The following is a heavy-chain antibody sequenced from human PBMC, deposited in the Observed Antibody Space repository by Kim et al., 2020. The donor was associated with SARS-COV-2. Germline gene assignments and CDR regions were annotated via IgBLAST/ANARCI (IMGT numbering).Heavy chain of an antibody. Sequence: GGSLRLSCAASGFTFNSRAMAWVRQAPGKGLEWASSINYGGETTYYEDSVKGRFTVSRDNSKNTLYLQMNSLRVDDTAVYYCATGLVGPTTFDFWGQGTLVTVSS. CDR2: INYGGETT. V-gene: IGHV3-23*01. J-gene: IGHJ4*02. D-gene: IGHD1-26*01. CDR1: GFTFNSRA. CDR3: ATGLVGPTTFDF.